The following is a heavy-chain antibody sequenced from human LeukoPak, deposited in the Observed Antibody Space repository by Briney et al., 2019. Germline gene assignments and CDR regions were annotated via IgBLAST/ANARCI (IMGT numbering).Heavy chain of an antibody. D-gene: IGHD1-26*01. CDR2: ISGSGGST. J-gene: IGHJ4*02. CDR3: AKSGLVGATYFDY. CDR1: GFTFSSYA. V-gene: IGHV3-23*01. Sequence: PGRSLRLSCAASGFTFSSYAMSWVRQAPGKRLEWVSAISGSGGSTYYADSVKGRFTISRDDSKNTLYLQMNSLRAEDTAVYYCAKSGLVGATYFDYWGQGTLVTVSS.